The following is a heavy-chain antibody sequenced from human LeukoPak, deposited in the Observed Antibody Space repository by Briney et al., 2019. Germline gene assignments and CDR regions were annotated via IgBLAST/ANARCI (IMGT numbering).Heavy chain of an antibody. CDR3: TRLRPYYYDSSGSFDY. CDR2: IRSKAYGGTT. Sequence: GGSLRLSCTASGFTFGDYAMSWVRQAPGKGLEWVGFIRSKAYGGTTEYAASVKGRFTISRDDSKSIAYLQMNSLETEDTAVYYCTRLRPYYYDSSGSFDYWGQGTLVTVSS. J-gene: IGHJ4*02. D-gene: IGHD3-22*01. V-gene: IGHV3-49*04. CDR1: GFTFGDYA.